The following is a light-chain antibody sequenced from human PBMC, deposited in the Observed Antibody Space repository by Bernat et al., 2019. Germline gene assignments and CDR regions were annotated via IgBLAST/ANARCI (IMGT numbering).Light chain of an antibody. V-gene: IGLV2-23*01. CDR3: SSYAGSTTYV. CDR1: SSDVGGYNL. CDR2: EDT. J-gene: IGLJ1*01. Sequence: QSALTQPASVSGSPGQTITISCTGTSSDVGGYNLVSCYQQHPGKAPKLMIYEDTKRPSGVSNRFSGSKSGNTASLTSAGLQAEDEADHYRSSYAGSTTYVFGIGTRVTVL.